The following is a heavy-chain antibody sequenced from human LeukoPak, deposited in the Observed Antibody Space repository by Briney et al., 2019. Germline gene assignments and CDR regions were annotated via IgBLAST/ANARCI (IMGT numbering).Heavy chain of an antibody. V-gene: IGHV3-21*01. CDR3: ARDRDYSNYNFDY. D-gene: IGHD4-11*01. Sequence: GGSLRLSCTASGFTFSSYSMNWVRQAPGKGLEWVSSISSSSSYIYYADSVKGRFTISRDNAKNSLYLQMNSLRAEDTAVYYCARDRDYSNYNFDYWGQGTLVTVSS. J-gene: IGHJ4*02. CDR2: ISSSSSYI. CDR1: GFTFSSYS.